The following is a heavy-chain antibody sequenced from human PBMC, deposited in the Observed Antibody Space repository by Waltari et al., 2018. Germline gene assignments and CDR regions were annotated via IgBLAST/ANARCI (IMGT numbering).Heavy chain of an antibody. CDR2: IIPILGIA. J-gene: IGHJ4*02. D-gene: IGHD3-10*01. CDR3: ARTRLVQGVILYYFDY. V-gene: IGHV1-69*10. Sequence: QVQLVQSGAEVKKPGSSVKVSCKASGGTFSSYAISWVRQAPGQGLEWMGGIIPILGIANYAQKFQGRVTITADKSTSTAYMELSSLRSEDTAVYYCARTRLVQGVILYYFDYWGQGTLVTVSS. CDR1: GGTFSSYA.